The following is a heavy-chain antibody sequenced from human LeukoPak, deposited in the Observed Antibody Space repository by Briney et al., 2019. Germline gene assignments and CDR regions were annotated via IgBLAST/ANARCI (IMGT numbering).Heavy chain of an antibody. V-gene: IGHV3-23*01. J-gene: IGHJ4*02. D-gene: IGHD2-15*01. Sequence: GGSPRLSCAASGFTFSSYAMSWVRQARGKGMEWVSTISGSGGSTYYADSVKGRFTISRDNSKNTVYLQLNSLRAEDTAVYYCAKRPYCSGAVCYHIDYWGQGTLVTVSS. CDR1: GFTFSSYA. CDR2: ISGSGGST. CDR3: AKRPYCSGAVCYHIDY.